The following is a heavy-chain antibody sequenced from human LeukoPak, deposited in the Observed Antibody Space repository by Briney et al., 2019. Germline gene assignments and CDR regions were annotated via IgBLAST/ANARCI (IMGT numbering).Heavy chain of an antibody. CDR3: SGGARGTYVFNY. CDR2: ISDTGGGT. V-gene: IGHV3-23*01. D-gene: IGHD1-26*01. CDR1: GFTFSNYV. Sequence: GGSLRLSCAASGFTFSNYVMRWVRQAPGKGLEWVSGISDTGGGTYYTDSVKGRFTISRDNSKNTLYLQMNSLRAEDTAVYYCSGGARGTYVFNYWGQGTLVTVSS. J-gene: IGHJ4*02.